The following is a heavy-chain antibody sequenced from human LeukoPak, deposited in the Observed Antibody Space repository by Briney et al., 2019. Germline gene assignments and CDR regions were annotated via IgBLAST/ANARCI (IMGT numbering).Heavy chain of an antibody. Sequence: SSETLSLTCTASGGSIRSYYWGWIRQPPGKGLEWIGYIYYSGSTNYNPSLKSRVTISVDTSKNQFSLKLSSVTAADTAVYYCARQNPSGSYGYYFDYWGQGTLVTVSS. D-gene: IGHD1-26*01. CDR2: IYYSGST. V-gene: IGHV4-59*08. CDR3: ARQNPSGSYGYYFDY. CDR1: GGSIRSYY. J-gene: IGHJ4*02.